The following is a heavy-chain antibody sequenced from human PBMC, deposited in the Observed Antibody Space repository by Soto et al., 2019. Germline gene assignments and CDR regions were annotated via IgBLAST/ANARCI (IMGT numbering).Heavy chain of an antibody. CDR2: TYHRGTT. CDR3: ARAIRRGGGFDY. D-gene: IGHD3-10*01. J-gene: IGHJ4*02. Sequence: QVQLQESGPGLVKPSETLSLTCTVSGGSISSYYWSWIRQPPGKGLEWIGYTYHRGTTNYSPSLKSRVTISADMSKNQFSLKLSSVTAADTAAYYCARAIRRGGGFDYWGQGTLVIVSS. V-gene: IGHV4-59*01. CDR1: GGSISSYY.